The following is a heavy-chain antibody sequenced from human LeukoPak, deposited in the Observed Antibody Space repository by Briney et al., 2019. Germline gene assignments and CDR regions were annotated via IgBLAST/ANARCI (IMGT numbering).Heavy chain of an antibody. CDR3: AKGGYDYVEVGYFDY. D-gene: IGHD5-12*01. V-gene: IGHV3-23*01. CDR1: GFTFNEYG. CDR2: IIGSVAST. J-gene: IGHJ4*02. Sequence: GGSLRLSCAVSGFTFNEYGMHWVRQTPGKGLEWVSHIIGSVASTYYADSVKGRFTISRDNTKNTLYLQMNSLRADDTAVYFCAKGGYDYVEVGYFDYWGQGTVVTVSS.